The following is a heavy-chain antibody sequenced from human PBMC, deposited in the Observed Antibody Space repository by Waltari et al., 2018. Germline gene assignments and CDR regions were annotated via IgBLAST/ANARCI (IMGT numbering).Heavy chain of an antibody. CDR1: GFSFSNFD. CDR2: IGIAGET. J-gene: IGHJ4*02. Sequence: EVQLVESGGGLVQPGGSLRLSCATSGFSFSNFDMHWVRQLEGKGLEWVSGIGIAGETYYPGFVKGRCTIARENAKKSVYLEMSSLRAGDTAVYYCARSRTLQSGGGFDYWGQGTLVTVSS. CDR3: ARSRTLQSGGGFDY. D-gene: IGHD3-16*01. V-gene: IGHV3-13*01.